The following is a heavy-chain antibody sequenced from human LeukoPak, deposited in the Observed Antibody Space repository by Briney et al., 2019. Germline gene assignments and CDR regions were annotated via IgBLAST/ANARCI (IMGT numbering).Heavy chain of an antibody. CDR1: GFTSSSYS. D-gene: IGHD1-1*01. J-gene: IGHJ3*02. CDR3: ARIAGTGTTAFDI. CDR2: ISSSSSSI. Sequence: GGSLRLSCAASGFTSSSYSMSWVRQAPGKGQEWVSYISSSSSSIYYADSVKGRFTISRDNAKHSLYLQMNSLRAEDTAVYYCARIAGTGTTAFDIWGQGTMVTVSS. V-gene: IGHV3-48*04.